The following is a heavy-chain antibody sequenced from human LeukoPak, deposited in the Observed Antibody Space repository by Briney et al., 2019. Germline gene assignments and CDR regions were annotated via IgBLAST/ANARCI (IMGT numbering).Heavy chain of an antibody. CDR2: INSDGSST. J-gene: IGHJ6*02. CDR3: ARDGYSSGWTQYYYYYYGMDV. V-gene: IGHV3-74*01. CDR1: GFTFSSYW. D-gene: IGHD6-19*01. Sequence: GGSLRLSCAASGFTFSSYWMHWVRQAPGKGLVWVSRINSDGSSTSYADSVKGRFTISRDNAKNTLYLQMNSLRAEDTAVYYCARDGYSSGWTQYYYYYYGMDVWGQGTTVTVSS.